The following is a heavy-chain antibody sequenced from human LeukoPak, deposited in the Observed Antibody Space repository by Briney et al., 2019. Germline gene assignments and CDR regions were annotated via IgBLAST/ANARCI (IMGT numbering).Heavy chain of an antibody. CDR1: GGTFSSYA. D-gene: IGHD6-19*01. J-gene: IGHJ6*02. Sequence: GASVKVSCKASGGTFSSYAISWVRQDPRQGLEWMGGMIPIFGTANYAQKFQGRVTITADESTSKAYMELSSLRSEDTAVYYCARAVAVPGYYYGMDVWGQGTTVTVSS. V-gene: IGHV1-69*13. CDR2: MIPIFGTA. CDR3: ARAVAVPGYYYGMDV.